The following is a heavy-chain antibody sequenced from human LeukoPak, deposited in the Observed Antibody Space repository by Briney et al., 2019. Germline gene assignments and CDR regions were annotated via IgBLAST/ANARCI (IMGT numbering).Heavy chain of an antibody. Sequence: PGGSLRLSCAASGFTFSDYYMSWIRQAPGKGLEWVSYISTSGRYTNYTDSVKGRFTISRDNAMNSLFLQMNSLRAEDTAVYYCARVASITMICDFWGQGTLVTVSS. CDR2: ISTSGRYT. J-gene: IGHJ4*02. CDR1: GFTFSDYY. D-gene: IGHD3-22*01. V-gene: IGHV3-11*06. CDR3: ARVASITMICDF.